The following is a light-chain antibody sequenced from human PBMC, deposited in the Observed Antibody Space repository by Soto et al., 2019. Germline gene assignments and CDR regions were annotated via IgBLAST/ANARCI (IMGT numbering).Light chain of an antibody. CDR2: DTS. Sequence: EIVLTQSPATLSLSPGERATISCRASQSLSNYIAWYQQKPGQAPRLLIYDTSTRATGVAARFSGSGSGTDFTHTISSLEPEDVAFYYCQQRDNWPGTFGGGTKVEIK. V-gene: IGKV3-11*01. J-gene: IGKJ4*01. CDR1: QSLSNY. CDR3: QQRDNWPGT.